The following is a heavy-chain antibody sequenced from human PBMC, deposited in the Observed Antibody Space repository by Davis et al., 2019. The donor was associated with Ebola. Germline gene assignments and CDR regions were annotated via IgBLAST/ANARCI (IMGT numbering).Heavy chain of an antibody. Sequence: ASVKVSCKASGYTFTTYGISWVRQAPGQGLEWMGWISAYNGNTNYAQKLQGRVTMTTDTSTSTAYMELRSLRSDDTAVYYCARDDFWSGYFYYYYYGMDVWGKGTTVTVSS. CDR1: GYTFTTYG. CDR3: ARDDFWSGYFYYYYYGMDV. J-gene: IGHJ6*04. D-gene: IGHD3-3*01. V-gene: IGHV1-18*01. CDR2: ISAYNGNT.